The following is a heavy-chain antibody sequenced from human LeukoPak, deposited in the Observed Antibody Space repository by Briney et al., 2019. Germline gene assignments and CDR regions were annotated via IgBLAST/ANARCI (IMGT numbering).Heavy chain of an antibody. CDR2: ISDSGDI. J-gene: IGHJ4*02. CDR1: GGSVNSGNYL. Sequence: PSGTLSLTCTVSGGSVNSGNYLWTWIRQPPGKGLEWIGYISDSGDIDYSPSFKSRVTISVDTSKNQFSLKLSSVTAADTAVYYCARYLRFLELDSWGQGTLVTVSS. CDR3: ARYLRFLELDS. V-gene: IGHV4-61*01. D-gene: IGHD3-3*01.